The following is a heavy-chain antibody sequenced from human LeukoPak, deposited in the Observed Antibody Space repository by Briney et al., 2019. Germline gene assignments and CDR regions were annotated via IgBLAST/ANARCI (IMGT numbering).Heavy chain of an antibody. J-gene: IGHJ4*02. Sequence: PSETLSLTCTVSGGSVSSYSWSWIRQPAGKGLEWIGRIYASGSTNYNPSLKSRVTMSLDTSKNQFSLNLSSVTAADTAAYYCARAQDCSSGCYRFFDYWGQGTLVTVSS. CDR2: IYASGST. D-gene: IGHD6-19*01. CDR1: GGSVSSYS. V-gene: IGHV4-4*07. CDR3: ARAQDCSSGCYRFFDY.